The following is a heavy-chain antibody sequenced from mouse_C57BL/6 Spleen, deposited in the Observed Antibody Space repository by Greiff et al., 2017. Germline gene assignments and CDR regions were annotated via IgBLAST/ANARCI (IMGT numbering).Heavy chain of an antibody. CDR1: GYSITSGYY. J-gene: IGHJ2*01. CDR3: ARDVGLDY. V-gene: IGHV3-6*01. Sequence: EVKLMESGPGLVKPSQSLSLTCSVTGYSITSGYYWNWIRQFPGNKLEWMGYISYDGSNNYNPSLKNRISITRDTSKNQFFLKLNSVTTEDTATYYCARDVGLDYWGQGTTLTVSS. CDR2: ISYDGSN.